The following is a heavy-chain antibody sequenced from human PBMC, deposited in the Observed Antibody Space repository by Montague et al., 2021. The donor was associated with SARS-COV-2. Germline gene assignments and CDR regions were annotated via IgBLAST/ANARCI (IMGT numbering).Heavy chain of an antibody. J-gene: IGHJ6*02. Sequence: SETLSLTCTVSGGSISSSSYYWGWTRQPPGKGLEWIGSIYYGGSTYYNPSLKSRVTISVDTSKNQFSLKLSSVTAADTAVYYCARRVTGTTVHYYYYGMDVWGQGTTVTVSS. CDR3: ARRVTGTTVHYYYYGMDV. D-gene: IGHD1-20*01. CDR2: IYYGGST. CDR1: GGSISSSSYY. V-gene: IGHV4-39*01.